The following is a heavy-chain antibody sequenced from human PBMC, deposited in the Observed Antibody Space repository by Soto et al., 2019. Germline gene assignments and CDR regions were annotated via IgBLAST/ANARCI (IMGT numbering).Heavy chain of an antibody. J-gene: IGHJ4*02. CDR3: ARDLVPHPSYCGGDCYEVFALDY. CDR1: GFTFSSYA. Sequence: PGGSLSLSCAASGFTFSSYAMHWVRQAPGKGLEWVAVISYDGSNKYYADSVKGRFTISRDNSKNTLYLQMNSLRAEDTAVYYCARDLVPHPSYCGGDCYEVFALDYWGQGTLVTVSS. V-gene: IGHV3-30-3*01. D-gene: IGHD2-21*02. CDR2: ISYDGSNK.